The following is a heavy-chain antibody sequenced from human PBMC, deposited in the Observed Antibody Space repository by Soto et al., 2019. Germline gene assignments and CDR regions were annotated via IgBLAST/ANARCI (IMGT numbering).Heavy chain of an antibody. CDR3: AKGWYSGSYIDYFDY. CDR2: ISGSGGST. J-gene: IGHJ4*02. D-gene: IGHD1-26*01. V-gene: IGHV3-23*01. Sequence: PGGSLRLSCAASGFTFSSCAMSWVRQAPGKGLEWVSAISGSGGSTYYADSVKGRFTISRDNSKNTLYLQMNSLRAEDTAVYYCAKGWYSGSYIDYFDYWGQGTLVTVSS. CDR1: GFTFSSCA.